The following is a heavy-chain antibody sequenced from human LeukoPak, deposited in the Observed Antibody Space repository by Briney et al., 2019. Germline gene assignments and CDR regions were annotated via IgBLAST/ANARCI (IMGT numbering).Heavy chain of an antibody. CDR1: GFTFSTYG. J-gene: IGHJ4*02. V-gene: IGHV3-23*01. D-gene: IGHD5-12*01. CDR2: ISGGGDRT. Sequence: GGSLRLSCAAAGFTFSTYGMSWVRQAPGKGLEWVSGISGGGDRTSYAQSVKGRFTISRDNFKNMLYLQMNSLRAEDTAVYYCARGARKSGYDFWGQGTLVTVSS. CDR3: ARGARKSGYDF.